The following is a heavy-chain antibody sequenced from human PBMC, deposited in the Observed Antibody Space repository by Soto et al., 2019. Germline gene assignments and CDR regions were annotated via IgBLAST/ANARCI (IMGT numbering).Heavy chain of an antibody. CDR1: GGSISSYY. J-gene: IGHJ6*03. V-gene: IGHV4-59*08. CDR3: ARLSVYSGYDFDYYYYMDV. D-gene: IGHD5-12*01. CDR2: IYYSGST. Sequence: QVQLQESGPGLVKPSETLSLTCTVSGGSISSYYWSWIRQPPGKGLEWIGYIYYSGSTNYNPSLKSRVTISVDTSKNQFSLKLSSVTAADTAVYYCARLSVYSGYDFDYYYYMDVWGKGTTVTVSS.